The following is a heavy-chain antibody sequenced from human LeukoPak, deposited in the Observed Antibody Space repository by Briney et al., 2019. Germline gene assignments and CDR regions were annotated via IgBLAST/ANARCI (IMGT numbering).Heavy chain of an antibody. CDR1: GGSISSGSYY. V-gene: IGHV4-61*02. Sequence: SETLSLTCTVSGGSISSGSYYWSWIRQPAGKGLEWIGRIYTSGSTNYNPSLKSRVTISVDTSKNQFSLKLSSVTAADTAVYYCARMVVRGVIISYYYYMDVWGKGTTVTVSS. J-gene: IGHJ6*03. CDR2: IYTSGST. D-gene: IGHD3-10*01. CDR3: ARMVVRGVIISYYYYMDV.